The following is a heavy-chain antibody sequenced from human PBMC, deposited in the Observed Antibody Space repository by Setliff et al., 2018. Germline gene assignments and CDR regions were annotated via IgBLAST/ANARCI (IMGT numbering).Heavy chain of an antibody. Sequence: SETLSLTCTVSGDSISSYYWSWIRQPPGKGLEWIGYIYYSGSTNYNPSLKSRVTMSVATFENHFSLKLNSLTAADTAVYYCARVTNWGLDLRFDPWGQGILVIVSS. V-gene: IGHV4-59*01. D-gene: IGHD7-27*01. CDR3: ARVTNWGLDLRFDP. J-gene: IGHJ5*02. CDR2: IYYSGST. CDR1: GDSISSYY.